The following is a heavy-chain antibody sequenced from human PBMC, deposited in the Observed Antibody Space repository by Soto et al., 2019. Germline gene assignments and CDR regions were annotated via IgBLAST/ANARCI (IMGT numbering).Heavy chain of an antibody. CDR2: IKQDGSEK. CDR3: ARDRYSYGFYYYYGMDV. V-gene: IGHV3-7*03. J-gene: IGHJ6*02. Sequence: PGGSLRLSCAASGFTFSSYWMSWVRQAPGKGLEWVANIKQDGSEKYYVDSVKGRFTISRDNAKNSLYLQMNSLRAEDTAVYYCARDRYSYGFYYYYGMDVWGQGTTVTVSS. CDR1: GFTFSSYW. D-gene: IGHD5-18*01.